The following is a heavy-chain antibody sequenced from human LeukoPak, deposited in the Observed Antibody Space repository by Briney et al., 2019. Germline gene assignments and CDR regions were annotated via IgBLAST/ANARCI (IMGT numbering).Heavy chain of an antibody. CDR2: INHSGST. V-gene: IGHV4-34*01. D-gene: IGHD3-22*01. CDR3: ARIKYFYYDSSGYSLDY. Sequence: SETLSLTCAVYGGSFSGYYWSWIRQPPGKGLEWIGEINHSGSTNYNPSLKSRVTISVDTSKNQFSLKLSSVTAADTAVYYCARIKYFYYDSSGYSLDYWGQGTLVTVSS. J-gene: IGHJ4*02. CDR1: GGSFSGYY.